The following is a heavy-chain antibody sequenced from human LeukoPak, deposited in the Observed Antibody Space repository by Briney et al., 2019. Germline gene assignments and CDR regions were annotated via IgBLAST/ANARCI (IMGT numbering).Heavy chain of an antibody. CDR3: ARDGLWFGASFYYGMDV. J-gene: IGHJ6*04. V-gene: IGHV4-59*01. CDR1: GGSISSYY. CDR2: IYYSGST. D-gene: IGHD3-10*01. Sequence: SETLSLTCSVSGGSISSYYWSWIRQPPGKGLEWIGYIYYSGSTNYNPSLKSRVTISVGTSKNQFSLKLSSVTAADTAVYYCARDGLWFGASFYYGMDVWGKGTTVTVSS.